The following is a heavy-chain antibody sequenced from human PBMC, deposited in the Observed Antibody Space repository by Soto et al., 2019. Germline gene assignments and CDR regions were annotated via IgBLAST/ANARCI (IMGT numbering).Heavy chain of an antibody. CDR3: ASTYSSSWYRFDP. CDR1: GFSLSNAGLG. J-gene: IGHJ5*02. CDR2: IFSNDEK. Sequence: QVTVKESGPVLVKPTETLTLTCTVSGFSLSNAGLGVSWIRQPPGKALEWLAHIFSNDEKSYSTSLKSRLTISKETSKSQVVLTMTNMDPVDTATYYCASTYSSSWYRFDPWGKGTLVTVSS. D-gene: IGHD6-13*01. V-gene: IGHV2-26*04.